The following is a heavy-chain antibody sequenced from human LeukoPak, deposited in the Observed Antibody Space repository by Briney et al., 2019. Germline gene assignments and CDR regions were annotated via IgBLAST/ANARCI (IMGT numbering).Heavy chain of an antibody. V-gene: IGHV1-24*01. J-gene: IGHJ4*02. Sequence: ASVKVPCTVSGYTLTELSMHWVRQAPGKGLEWMGGFDPEDGETIYAQKFQGRVTMTEDTSTDTAYMELSSLRSEDTAVYYCATTVVRGIVVVPAANLGIDYWGQGTLVTVSS. D-gene: IGHD2-2*01. CDR1: GYTLTELS. CDR3: ATTVVRGIVVVPAANLGIDY. CDR2: FDPEDGET.